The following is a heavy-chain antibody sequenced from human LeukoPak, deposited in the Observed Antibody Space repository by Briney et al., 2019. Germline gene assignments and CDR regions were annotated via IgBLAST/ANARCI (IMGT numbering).Heavy chain of an antibody. CDR1: GFTFSSYW. D-gene: IGHD2-8*01. Sequence: GGSLRLSCAASGFTFSSYWMSWVRQAPGKGLEWVANIKQDGSEKYYVDSVKGRFTISRDNAKNSLYLQMNSLRAEDTALYYCARVPLMVYDNWFDPWGQGTLVTVSS. J-gene: IGHJ5*02. CDR3: ARVPLMVYDNWFDP. CDR2: IKQDGSEK. V-gene: IGHV3-7*03.